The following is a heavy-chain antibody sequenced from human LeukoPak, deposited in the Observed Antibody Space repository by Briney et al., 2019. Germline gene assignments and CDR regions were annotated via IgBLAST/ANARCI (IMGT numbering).Heavy chain of an antibody. V-gene: IGHV1-3*01. D-gene: IGHD2-2*01. CDR2: INAGNGNT. CDR1: GYTFTSYA. J-gene: IGHJ4*02. CDR3: ARLYCSSTSCYFDC. Sequence: ASVKVSCTASGYTFTSYAMHWVRQAPGQRLEWMGWINAGNGNTKYSQKFQGRVTITRDTSASTAYMELSSLRSEDTAVYYCARLYCSSTSCYFDCWGQGTLVTVSS.